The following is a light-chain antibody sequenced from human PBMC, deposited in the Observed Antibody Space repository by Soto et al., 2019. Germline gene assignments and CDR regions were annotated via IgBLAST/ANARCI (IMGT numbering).Light chain of an antibody. V-gene: IGKV3D-15*01. Sequence: IVMTQSPGTLSVSPGQRAILSCRASQSVRNNYLAWYQQKPGQAPRLLIYDASSRATGIPDRFSDGGSGTDFTLTISSLQSEDFAVYYCQQYNNWPPWTFGQGTKVDIK. CDR3: QQYNNWPPWT. CDR2: DAS. J-gene: IGKJ1*01. CDR1: QSVRNN.